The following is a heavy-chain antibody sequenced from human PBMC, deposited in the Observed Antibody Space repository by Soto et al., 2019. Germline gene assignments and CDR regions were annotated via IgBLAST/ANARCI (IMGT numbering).Heavy chain of an antibody. CDR1: GFTFSSYG. CDR2: ISYDGSNK. J-gene: IGHJ4*02. V-gene: IGHV3-30*18. CDR3: AKEGQLTIFGVVINFFDY. Sequence: PGGSLRLSCAASGFTFSSYGMHWVRQAPGKGLEWVAVISYDGSNKYYADSVKGRFTISRDNSKNTPYLQMNSLRAEDTAVYYCAKEGQLTIFGVVINFFDYWGQGTLVTVSS. D-gene: IGHD3-3*01.